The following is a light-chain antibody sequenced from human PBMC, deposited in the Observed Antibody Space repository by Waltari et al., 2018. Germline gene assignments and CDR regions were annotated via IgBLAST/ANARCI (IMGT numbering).Light chain of an antibody. Sequence: SYELTQPPSVSVSPGQTARITCSGHELPRKYAYWFQQKSGQAPRLVLYEDTKRPSGIPERFSGSRSGTVATLTITGAQVDDEADYYCYSSDSTGLRVFGGGTTVVVL. CDR1: ELPRKY. V-gene: IGLV3-10*01. J-gene: IGLJ1*01. CDR2: EDT. CDR3: YSSDSTGLRV.